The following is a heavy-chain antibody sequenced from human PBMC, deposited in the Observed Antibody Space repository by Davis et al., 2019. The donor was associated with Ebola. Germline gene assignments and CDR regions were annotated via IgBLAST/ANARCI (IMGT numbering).Heavy chain of an antibody. J-gene: IGHJ3*02. CDR2: INPHGGGT. CDR1: GYTFTGYY. Sequence: ASVKVFCKASGYTFTGYYLHWVRQAPGQGLEWMGWINPHGGGTKYAQRFQDRVNLTRDMSISTAYMDLSRLKSDDTAVYYCARGRSSSRWAFDIWGQRTMVTVSS. D-gene: IGHD6-13*01. CDR3: ARGRSSSRWAFDI. V-gene: IGHV1-2*02.